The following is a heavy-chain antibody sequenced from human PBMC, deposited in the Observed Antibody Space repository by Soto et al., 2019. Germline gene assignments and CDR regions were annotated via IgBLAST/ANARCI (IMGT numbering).Heavy chain of an antibody. D-gene: IGHD3-16*01. CDR2: IYYSGST. Sequence: QVQLQESGPGLVKPSETLSLTCTVSGGSVSSGSYYWSWIRQPPGKGLEWIGYIYYSGSTNYTPSLKSRVTISVDTSKNQFSLKLSSVTAADTAVYYCARVKRFRSPSPDFDYWGQGTLVTVSS. J-gene: IGHJ4*02. CDR1: GGSVSSGSYY. V-gene: IGHV4-61*01. CDR3: ARVKRFRSPSPDFDY.